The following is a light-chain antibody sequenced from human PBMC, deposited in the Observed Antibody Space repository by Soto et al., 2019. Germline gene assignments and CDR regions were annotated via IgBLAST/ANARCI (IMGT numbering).Light chain of an antibody. Sequence: EIVMTQSPATLSESPGERVTLSCRASQSISSNLAWYQQKPGQPPRLLFYSASARATGTPARFSGSGSGTEFTLTISSLQSEDVAVYYCQQYHDWPPLTFGGGTNVQIK. CDR3: QQYHDWPPLT. J-gene: IGKJ4*01. CDR1: QSISSN. V-gene: IGKV3-15*01. CDR2: SAS.